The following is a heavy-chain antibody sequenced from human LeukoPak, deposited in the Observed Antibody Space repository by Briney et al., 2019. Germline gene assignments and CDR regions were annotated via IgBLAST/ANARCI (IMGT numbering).Heavy chain of an antibody. CDR1: GGSISSYY. J-gene: IGHJ3*02. CDR2: IYYSGST. V-gene: IGHV4-59*01. D-gene: IGHD3-22*01. CDR3: ARQKGYYDSRYAFDI. Sequence: SETLSLTCTVSGGSISSYYWSWIRQPPGKGLEWIGYIYYSGSTNYNPSLKSRVTISVDTSKNQFSLKLSSVTAADTAVYYCARQKGYYDSRYAFDIWGQGTMVTVSS.